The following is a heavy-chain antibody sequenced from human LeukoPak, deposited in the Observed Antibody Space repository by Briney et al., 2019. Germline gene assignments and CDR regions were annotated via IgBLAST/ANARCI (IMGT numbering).Heavy chain of an antibody. D-gene: IGHD3-10*01. Sequence: GGSLRLSCAASGFTFSSYAMSWVRQAPGKGLEWVSAISGSGGSTYYADSVKGRFTISRDNSKNTLYLQMNSLRAEDTAVYYCAKDTFGVYYYYGMDVWGQGTTVTVSS. J-gene: IGHJ6*02. CDR3: AKDTFGVYYYYGMDV. CDR2: ISGSGGST. V-gene: IGHV3-23*01. CDR1: GFTFSSYA.